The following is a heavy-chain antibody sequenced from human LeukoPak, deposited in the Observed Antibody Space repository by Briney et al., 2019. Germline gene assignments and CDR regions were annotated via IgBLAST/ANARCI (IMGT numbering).Heavy chain of an antibody. Sequence: GRSLRLSCAASGFTFSSYGMHWVRQAAGKGLEWVAFVRNDGFDTYHSNSVKGRFSISRDDSKNTVYLQMNSLRAEDTALYYCARDRGKDYFGDWGQGTQVTVSS. CDR3: ARDRGKDYFGD. CDR1: GFTFSSYG. V-gene: IGHV3-33*01. D-gene: IGHD4-23*01. J-gene: IGHJ4*02. CDR2: VRNDGFDT.